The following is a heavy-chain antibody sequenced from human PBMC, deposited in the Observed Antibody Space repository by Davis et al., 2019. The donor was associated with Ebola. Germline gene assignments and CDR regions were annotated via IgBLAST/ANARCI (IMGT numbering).Heavy chain of an antibody. Sequence: PSETLSLTCAVYGGPFSGYYWSWIRQPPGKGLEWIGEINHSGSTNYNPSLKSRVTISVDTSKNQFSLKLSSVTAADTAVYYCARGPLRFSHRGYYYGMDVWGQGTTVTVSS. D-gene: IGHD5/OR15-5a*01. CDR1: GGPFSGYY. J-gene: IGHJ6*02. CDR2: INHSGST. CDR3: ARGPLRFSHRGYYYGMDV. V-gene: IGHV4-34*01.